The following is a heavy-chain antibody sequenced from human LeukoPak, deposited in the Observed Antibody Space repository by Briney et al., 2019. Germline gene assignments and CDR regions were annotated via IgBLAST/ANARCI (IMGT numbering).Heavy chain of an antibody. CDR1: GFTFSSYA. CDR2: ISGSGGST. J-gene: IGHJ4*02. CDR3: AKDSSSRYGGQYDY. Sequence: PGGSLRLSCAASGFTFSSYAMSWVRQAPGKGLEWVSAISGSGGSTYYADSVKGRFTISRDNSKNTLYLQMNSLRAEDTAVYYCAKDSSSRYGGQYDYWGQGTLVTVSS. V-gene: IGHV3-23*01. D-gene: IGHD6-13*01.